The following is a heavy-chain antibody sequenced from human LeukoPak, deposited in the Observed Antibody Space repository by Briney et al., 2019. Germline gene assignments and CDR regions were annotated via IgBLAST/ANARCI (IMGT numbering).Heavy chain of an antibody. CDR2: ISYDGSNK. Sequence: PGRPLRLSCAASGSTFSSYAMHWVRQAPGKGLEWVAVISYDGSNKYYADSVKGRFTISRDNSKNTLYLQMNSLRAEDTAVYYCARSGYCSSTSCYAYYFDYWGQGTLVTVSS. CDR3: ARSGYCSSTSCYAYYFDY. D-gene: IGHD2-2*01. J-gene: IGHJ4*02. CDR1: GSTFSSYA. V-gene: IGHV3-30*04.